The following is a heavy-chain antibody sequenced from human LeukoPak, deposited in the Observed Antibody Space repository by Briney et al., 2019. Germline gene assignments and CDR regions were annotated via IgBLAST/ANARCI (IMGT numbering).Heavy chain of an antibody. CDR1: GFTFSNAW. CDR3: STGNYGSGSHQFDY. Sequence: AGGSLRLSCAASGFTFSNAWMNWVRQAPGKGLEWVRRIKSKTDGGTTDYAAPVKGRFIISRDDSKSTLYLQMNSLKSEDTAVYYCSTGNYGSGSHQFDYWGQGTLVTVSS. D-gene: IGHD3-10*01. J-gene: IGHJ4*02. V-gene: IGHV3-15*01. CDR2: IKSKTDGGTT.